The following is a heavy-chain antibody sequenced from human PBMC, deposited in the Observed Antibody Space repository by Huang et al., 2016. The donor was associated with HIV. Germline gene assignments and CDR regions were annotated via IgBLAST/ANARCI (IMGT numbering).Heavy chain of an antibody. D-gene: IGHD3-22*01. CDR1: GGSFSGYY. CDR3: ARILMYYNSSGYGFDY. CDR2: INHSGST. Sequence: QVQLQQWGAGLLKPSETLSLTCAVYGGSFSGYYWRWSRQPPGKGLEWIGEINHSGSTNYNPSRNSRVTISVDTSKNQFSLKLSSVTAADTAVYYCARILMYYNSSGYGFDYWGQGTLVTVSS. V-gene: IGHV4-34*01. J-gene: IGHJ4*02.